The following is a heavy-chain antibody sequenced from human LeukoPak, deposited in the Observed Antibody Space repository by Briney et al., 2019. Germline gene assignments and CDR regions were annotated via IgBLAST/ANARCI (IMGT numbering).Heavy chain of an antibody. CDR1: GFTFSSYE. CDR2: ISSSGSTI. V-gene: IGHV3-48*03. Sequence: PGGSLRLSCAASGFTFSSYEMNWVRQAPGKGLEWVSYISSSGSTIYYADSVKGRFTISRDNAKNPLYLQMNSLRAEDTAVYYCARDRSGSYSDYWGQGTLVTVSS. D-gene: IGHD1-26*01. CDR3: ARDRSGSYSDY. J-gene: IGHJ4*02.